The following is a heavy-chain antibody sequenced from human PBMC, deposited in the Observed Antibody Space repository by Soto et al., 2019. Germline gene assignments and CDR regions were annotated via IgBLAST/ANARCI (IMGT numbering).Heavy chain of an antibody. CDR3: ARLDYGDYFADY. CDR1: GDSITSVDYY. Sequence: QVQLQESGPGLVKPSQTLSLTCTVSGDSITSVDYYWSWIRQPPGKGLESIGYIHHSGSTYYNPSLKSRVSMSVDTSNNQFSLRLSSVTAPDTAVYFCARLDYGDYFADYWGQGTLVTVSS. J-gene: IGHJ4*02. CDR2: IHHSGST. D-gene: IGHD4-17*01. V-gene: IGHV4-30-4*01.